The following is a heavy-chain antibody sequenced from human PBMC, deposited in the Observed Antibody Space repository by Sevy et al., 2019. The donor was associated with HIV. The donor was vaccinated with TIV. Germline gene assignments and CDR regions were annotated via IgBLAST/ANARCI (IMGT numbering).Heavy chain of an antibody. CDR2: IGTVGDT. V-gene: IGHV3-13*01. Sequence: GGSLRLSCAASGFTFSSHDRHWVRQATGKGLEWISSIGTVGDTYYIGSVKGRFTISREEAKKSFYLQMNSLRDDDTAVYYRARGQRLAPPWGFDLWGRGTLVTVSS. CDR1: GFTFSSHD. CDR3: ARGQRLAPPWGFDL. J-gene: IGHJ2*01. D-gene: IGHD6-25*01.